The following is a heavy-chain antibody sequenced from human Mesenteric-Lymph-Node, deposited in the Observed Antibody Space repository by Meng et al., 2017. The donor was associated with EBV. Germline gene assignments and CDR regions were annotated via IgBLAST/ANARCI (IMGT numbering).Heavy chain of an antibody. CDR2: VRGDGLST. Sequence: ECGWGLVRAAVSVGRSFSPACLCICPYRMHWVGGGLGEGLGSAGRVRGDGLSTHCADLVKRRYTISRENAKNTAYLQMRSLRVDDSAVYYCAKYGLDHWGQGTLVTVSS. V-gene: IGHV3-74*01. D-gene: IGHD4-17*01. CDR1: CLCICPYR. J-gene: IGHJ5*02. CDR3: AKYGLDH.